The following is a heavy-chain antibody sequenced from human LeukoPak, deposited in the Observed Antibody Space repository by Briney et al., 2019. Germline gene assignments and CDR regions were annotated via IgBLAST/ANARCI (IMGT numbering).Heavy chain of an antibody. CDR1: GFTFSSYW. J-gene: IGHJ6*02. CDR3: ARDVDSSSWSMYYYYGMNV. V-gene: IGHV3-21*01. D-gene: IGHD6-13*01. CDR2: ISSSSSYI. Sequence: GGSLRLSCAASGFTFSSYWMNWVRQAPGKGLEWVSSISSSSSYIYYADSVKGRFTISRDNAKNSLYLQMNSLRAEDTAVYYCARDVDSSSWSMYYYYGMNVWGQGTTVTVSS.